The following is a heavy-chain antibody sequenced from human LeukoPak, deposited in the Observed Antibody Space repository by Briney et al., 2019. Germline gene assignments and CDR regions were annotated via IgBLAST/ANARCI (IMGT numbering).Heavy chain of an antibody. V-gene: IGHV3-7*01. CDR2: IRQDGNEK. D-gene: IGHD2-8*01. CDR1: GFTFSNYW. Sequence: GGSLRLTCAASGFTFSNYWMSWLRQAPGKGLEWVANIRQDGNEKYYVDSVKGRFTISRDNAQNSLYLQLNSLRAEDTAVYYCARDLNGPSFYWGQGTLVTVSS. CDR3: ARDLNGPSFY. J-gene: IGHJ4*02.